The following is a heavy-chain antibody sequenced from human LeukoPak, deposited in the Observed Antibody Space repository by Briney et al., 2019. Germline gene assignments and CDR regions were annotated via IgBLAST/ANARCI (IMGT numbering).Heavy chain of an antibody. CDR3: AKDRENYYDSSGYLY. V-gene: IGHV3-23*01. Sequence: GGTLRLSCAASGFTFSSYGMSWVRQAPGKGLESFSAISGSGGSTYYADSVKGRFTISRDNSKNTLYLQMNSLRAENTAVYYCAKDRENYYDSSGYLYWGQGTLVTVSS. D-gene: IGHD3-22*01. CDR2: ISGSGGST. J-gene: IGHJ4*02. CDR1: GFTFSSYG.